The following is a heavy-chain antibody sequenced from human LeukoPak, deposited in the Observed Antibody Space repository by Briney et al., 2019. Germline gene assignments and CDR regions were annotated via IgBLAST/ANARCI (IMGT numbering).Heavy chain of an antibody. CDR1: GYTLTELS. V-gene: IGHV1-24*01. CDR2: FDPEDGET. D-gene: IGHD6-13*01. Sequence: ASVKVSCKVSGYTLTELSMHWVRQAPGKGLEWMGGFDPEDGETIYAQKFQGRVTITADESTSTAYMELSSLRSEDTAVYYCARDPGIAAAGTSSYFDYWGQGTLVTVSS. CDR3: ARDPGIAAAGTSSYFDY. J-gene: IGHJ4*02.